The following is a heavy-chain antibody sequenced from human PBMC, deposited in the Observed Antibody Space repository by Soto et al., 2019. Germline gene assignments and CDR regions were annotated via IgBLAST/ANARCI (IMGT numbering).Heavy chain of an antibody. D-gene: IGHD3-22*01. Sequence: VQLVQSGAEVKKPGASVKISCKASGYTFTTNFIHWIRQAPGQGLEWVGIISPGGGTTVYAHKVQGRVAMTRDTSTTTFYMEQRGLRSEDTAVFYCARAHYDSAAFDFWGQGTMVIVSS. CDR3: ARAHYDSAAFDF. CDR1: GYTFTTNF. CDR2: ISPGGGTT. J-gene: IGHJ3*01. V-gene: IGHV1-46*03.